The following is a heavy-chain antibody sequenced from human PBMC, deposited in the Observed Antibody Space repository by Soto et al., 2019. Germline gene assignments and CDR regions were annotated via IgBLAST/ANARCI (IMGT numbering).Heavy chain of an antibody. Sequence: GGSLRLSCAASGFTFSSYGMHWVRQAPGKGLEWVAVIWNDGSNTYYADSVKGRFTISRENSRNTLYLQMNSLRAEDRPVYYCARDRARKPATYCSGGSCYSYYLDYWGQGTLVTVSS. D-gene: IGHD2-15*01. V-gene: IGHV3-33*01. CDR1: GFTFSSYG. CDR3: ARDRARKPATYCSGGSCYSYYLDY. CDR2: IWNDGSNT. J-gene: IGHJ4*02.